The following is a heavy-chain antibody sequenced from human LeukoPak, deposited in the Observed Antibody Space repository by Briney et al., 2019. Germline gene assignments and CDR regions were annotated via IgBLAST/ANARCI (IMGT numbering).Heavy chain of an antibody. J-gene: IGHJ5*02. CDR1: GYTFTGYY. Sequence: ASVKVSCKASGYTFTGYYMHWVRQAPGQRLEWMGWINPNSGGTNYAQKFQGRVTMTRDTSISTAYMELSRLRSDDTAVYYCAITYCTNGVCYDNWFDPWGQGTLVTVSS. V-gene: IGHV1-2*02. D-gene: IGHD2-8*01. CDR3: AITYCTNGVCYDNWFDP. CDR2: INPNSGGT.